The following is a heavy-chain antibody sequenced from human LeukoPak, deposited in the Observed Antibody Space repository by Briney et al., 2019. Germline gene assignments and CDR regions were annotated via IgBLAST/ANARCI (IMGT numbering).Heavy chain of an antibody. CDR2: IWYDGSNK. J-gene: IGHJ4*02. V-gene: IGHV3-33*01. D-gene: IGHD6-19*01. CDR1: GFTFSSYG. Sequence: GGSLRLSCAASGFTFSSYGMHWVRQAPGKGLEWVAVIWYDGSNKYYADSVKGRFTISRDNSKNTLYLQMNSLRAEDTAVYYCARAYRSGWYASDYWGQGTLVTVSS. CDR3: ARAYRSGWYASDY.